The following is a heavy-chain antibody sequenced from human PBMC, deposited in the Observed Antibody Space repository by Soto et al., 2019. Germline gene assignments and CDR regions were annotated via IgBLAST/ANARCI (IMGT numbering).Heavy chain of an antibody. V-gene: IGHV3-23*01. Sequence: EVQFLESGVGVVRTGGSLRLSCVASGLSLDSYAMTWVRQTPRKALEWGACITANGAFTPYTASVRARFTTSRDNPKNTIYLPVDSLRADDTAVYYGGKDTIGDYFSAFDFWGQGTTIIVSS. J-gene: IGHJ3*01. CDR3: GKDTIGDYFSAFDF. CDR1: GLSLDSYA. CDR2: ITANGAFT. D-gene: IGHD4-17*01.